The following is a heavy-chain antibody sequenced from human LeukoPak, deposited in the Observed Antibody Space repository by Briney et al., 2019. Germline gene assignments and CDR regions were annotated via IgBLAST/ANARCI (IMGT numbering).Heavy chain of an antibody. J-gene: IGHJ4*02. CDR2: IYYSGST. V-gene: IGHV4-59*08. CDR3: ARRHWGPIDY. CDR1: GGSISSYY. Sequence: SETLSLTCTVSGGSISSYYWSWIRQPPGKGLEWIGYIYYSGSTNYNPSLKSRVTISVDTSKNQFSLKLSSVTAADTAVYYCARRHWGPIDYWGEGTLVTVSS. D-gene: IGHD7-27*01.